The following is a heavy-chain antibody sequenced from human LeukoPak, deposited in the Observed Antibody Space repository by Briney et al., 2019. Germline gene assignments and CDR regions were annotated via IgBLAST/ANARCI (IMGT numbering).Heavy chain of an antibody. J-gene: IGHJ3*02. CDR2: MNPNSGNT. CDR3: ALVVVTAMSYDAFDI. V-gene: IGHV1-8*03. CDR1: GYTFTSYD. D-gene: IGHD2-21*02. Sequence: ASVKVSCKASGYTFTSYDINWVRQATGQGLEWMGWMNPNSGNTGYAQKFQGRVTITRNTSISTAYMELSSLRSEDTAVYYCALVVVTAMSYDAFDIWGQGTMVTVSS.